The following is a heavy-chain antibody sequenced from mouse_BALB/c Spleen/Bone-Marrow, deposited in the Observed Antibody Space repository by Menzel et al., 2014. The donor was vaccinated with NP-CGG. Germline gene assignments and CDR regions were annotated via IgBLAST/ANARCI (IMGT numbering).Heavy chain of an antibody. J-gene: IGHJ3*01. Sequence: VQLKESGAELVKPGASVRLSCTASGFNIKDTYMHWVKQRPEQGLEWIGRIDPANGNTKYDPKFQGKATITADTSSNTAYLQLISLTSEETAVYYCASYYRYDRRFAYWGQGTLVTVSA. CDR3: ASYYRYDRRFAY. D-gene: IGHD2-14*01. CDR2: IDPANGNT. V-gene: IGHV14-3*02. CDR1: GFNIKDTY.